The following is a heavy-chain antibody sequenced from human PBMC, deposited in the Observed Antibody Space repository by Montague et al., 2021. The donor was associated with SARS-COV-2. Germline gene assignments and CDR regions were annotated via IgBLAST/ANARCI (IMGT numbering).Heavy chain of an antibody. Sequence: SETLSLTCTVSGGAEGRRKCGRARVRTPEGSEWSGQIYDSKKNTYSPSFKSRVTISIDTPKNQFSLKLSSVTAADTAVYYCERSLDPSGTYYLPYWGQGTLVTVSS. J-gene: IGHJ4*02. CDR1: GGAEGRRK. D-gene: IGHD3-10*01. CDR2: IYDSKKN. CDR3: ERSLDPSGTYYLPY. V-gene: IGHV4-59*02.